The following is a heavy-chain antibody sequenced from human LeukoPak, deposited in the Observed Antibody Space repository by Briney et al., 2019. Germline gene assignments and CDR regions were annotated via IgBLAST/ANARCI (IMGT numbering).Heavy chain of an antibody. Sequence: GGSLRLSCAASGFTFSSYGMNWVRQAPGKGLEWVSYINTSGSKIYYADSVKGRFTISRDNSKNTLSLQMNSLRAEDTAVYYCAKDRYRSGYCLFDCWGQGTLVTVSS. V-gene: IGHV3-48*01. CDR3: AKDRYRSGYCLFDC. CDR1: GFTFSSYG. D-gene: IGHD3-22*01. CDR2: INTSGSKI. J-gene: IGHJ4*02.